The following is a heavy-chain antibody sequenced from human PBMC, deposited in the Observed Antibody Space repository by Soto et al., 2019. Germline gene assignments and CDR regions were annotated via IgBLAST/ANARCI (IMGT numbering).Heavy chain of an antibody. Sequence: QLQLQESGPGLVKPSETLSLTCTVSGGSISSSSYYCGWIRQPPGKGREWIGSIYYSGSTSYNPSLMRRATISVDTAVNQFFLKLSSVTAADTAVYYCARSPGWGYCSSTSCPRGWDDLWGQGTLLTVSA. V-gene: IGHV4-39*01. CDR3: ARSPGWGYCSSTSCPRGWDDL. J-gene: IGHJ5*02. CDR1: GGSISSSSYY. D-gene: IGHD2-2*01. CDR2: IYYSGST.